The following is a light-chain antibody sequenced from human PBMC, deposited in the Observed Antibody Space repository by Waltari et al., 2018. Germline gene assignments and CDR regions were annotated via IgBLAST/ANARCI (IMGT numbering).Light chain of an antibody. V-gene: IGKV3D-11*01. CDR1: QGVSKF. CDR2: DVS. CDR3: QQYDRWPLT. J-gene: IGKJ4*01. Sequence: VVLTQSPATLSLSQGERATLSCWASQGVSKFLAWFQQKPGQSPRLLVYDVSTRATGIPSRFSGSGPGPEFILTINSLEPEDFAVYYCQQYDRWPLTFGGGTKLEIK.